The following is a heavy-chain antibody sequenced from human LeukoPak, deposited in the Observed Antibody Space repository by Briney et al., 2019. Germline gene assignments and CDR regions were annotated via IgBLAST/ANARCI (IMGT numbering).Heavy chain of an antibody. Sequence: PGGSLRLSCAASGFTFTSFSFNWVRQAPGKGLEWVSSINTVATYIYYADSVRGRFTISRDNSKNTLYLQMNSLRAEDTAVYYCANWGYGSGSYKVYWGQGTLVTVSS. D-gene: IGHD3-10*01. J-gene: IGHJ4*02. V-gene: IGHV3-21*01. CDR2: INTVATYI. CDR3: ANWGYGSGSYKVY. CDR1: GFTFTSFS.